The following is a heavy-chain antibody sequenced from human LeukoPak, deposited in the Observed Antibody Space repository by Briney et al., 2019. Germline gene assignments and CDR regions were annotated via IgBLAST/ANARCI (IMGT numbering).Heavy chain of an antibody. J-gene: IGHJ4*02. V-gene: IGHV3-66*01. CDR2: IYSGGST. Sequence: GGSLRLSCAASGFTISSNYMSWVRQAPGKGLEWVSVIYSGGSTYYADSVKGRFTISRDNAMNSLYLQMNSLSAEDTAVYFCAKCDGTGTVDYWGQGTLVTVSS. CDR3: AKCDGTGTVDY. D-gene: IGHD3/OR15-3a*01. CDR1: GFTISSNY.